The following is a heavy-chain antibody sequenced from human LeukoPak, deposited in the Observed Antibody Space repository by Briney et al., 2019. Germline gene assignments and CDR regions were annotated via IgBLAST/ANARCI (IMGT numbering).Heavy chain of an antibody. D-gene: IGHD6-19*01. CDR3: ARHVSVAVTNFFDY. V-gene: IGHV4-39*07. J-gene: IGHJ4*02. CDR1: GGSISSSSYY. Sequence: SETLSLTCTVSGGSISSSSYYWGWIRQPPGKGREWIGSIYYSGSTYYNLSLKSRVTISVDTSKNQFSLKLSSVTAADTAVYYCARHVSVAVTNFFDYWGQGTLVTVSS. CDR2: IYYSGST.